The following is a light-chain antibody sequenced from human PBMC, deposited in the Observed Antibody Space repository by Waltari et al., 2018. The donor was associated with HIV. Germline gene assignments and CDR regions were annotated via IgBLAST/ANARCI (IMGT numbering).Light chain of an antibody. CDR1: HSDIGTFDF. V-gene: IGLV2-14*01. CDR3: SSYTITNTWV. Sequence: QSALAQPASMSGSPGQSVTISCAGSHSDIGTFDFVSWYQQLPGKAPKLLIGRVTFRPSGVPSRFSASKSANTASLTISDLQTEDEAHYYCSSYTITNTWVFGGGTLLTVL. J-gene: IGLJ3*02. CDR2: RVT.